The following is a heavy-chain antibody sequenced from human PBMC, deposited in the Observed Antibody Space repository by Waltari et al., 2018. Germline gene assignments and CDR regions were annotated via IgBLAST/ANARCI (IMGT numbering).Heavy chain of an antibody. D-gene: IGHD6-13*01. CDR2: INHSGRT. V-gene: IGHV4-34*01. CDR3: ARVKYSSSWYRSGYYYYGMDV. CDR1: GGSFSGYY. Sequence: QVQLQQWGAGLLKPSETLSLTCAVYGGSFSGYYWSWIRQPPGKGLEWIGEINHSGRTNYIPSLKSRVTISVDTSKNQFSLKLSSVTAADTAVYYCARVKYSSSWYRSGYYYYGMDVWGQGTTVTVSS. J-gene: IGHJ6*02.